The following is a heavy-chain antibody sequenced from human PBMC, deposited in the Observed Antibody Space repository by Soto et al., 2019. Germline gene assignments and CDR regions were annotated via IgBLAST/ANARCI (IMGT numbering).Heavy chain of an antibody. CDR1: GRSISSPDW. CDR2: IYHSGNT. CDR3: ARAGGGGCSGGSCYSGIYGMDV. D-gene: IGHD2-15*01. V-gene: IGHV4-4*02. J-gene: IGHJ6*02. Sequence: SETLSLTCAVSGRSISSPDWWSWVRQPPGKGLEGIGQIYHSGNTNYNPSLKSRVTISVDKSNNQFSLKLRSVTVADTAVYYCARAGGGGCSGGSCYSGIYGMDVWGQGTTVT.